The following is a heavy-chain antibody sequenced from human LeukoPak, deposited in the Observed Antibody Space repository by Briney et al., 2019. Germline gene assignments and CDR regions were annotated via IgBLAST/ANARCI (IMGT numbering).Heavy chain of an antibody. D-gene: IGHD3-3*01. V-gene: IGHV4-61*02. J-gene: IGHJ5*02. Sequence: SETLSLTCTVSGGSISSGSYYWSWIRQPAGKGLEWIGRIYTSGSTNYNPSLKSRVTISVDTSKNQFSLKLSTVTAADTAVYYCARGYILRFLEAWFDPWGQGTLVTVSS. CDR1: GGSISSGSYY. CDR2: IYTSGST. CDR3: ARGYILRFLEAWFDP.